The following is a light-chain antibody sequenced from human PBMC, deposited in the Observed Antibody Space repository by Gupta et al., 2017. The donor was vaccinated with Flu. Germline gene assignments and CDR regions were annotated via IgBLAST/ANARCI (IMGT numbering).Light chain of an antibody. Sequence: DIVMTQSPDSLAVSLGERATINCKSSQSVLYSSNNKNYLAWYQQKPGQPPKLLIYWASTRKPGVPDRFSGGGSGTDFTLTIGSLQAEDVAVYYCQQYYTTPRTVGQGTKVEIK. CDR1: QSVLYSSNNKNY. CDR3: QQYYTTPRT. V-gene: IGKV4-1*01. J-gene: IGKJ1*01. CDR2: WAS.